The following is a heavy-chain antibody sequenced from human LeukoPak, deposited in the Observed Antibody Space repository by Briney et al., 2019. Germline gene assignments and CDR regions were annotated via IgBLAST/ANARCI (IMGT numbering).Heavy chain of an antibody. D-gene: IGHD3-22*01. V-gene: IGHV3-21*01. CDR1: GFTFSSYS. CDR2: ISSSSSYI. Sequence: GGSLRLSCAASGFTFSSYSMNWVRQAPGKGLEWVSSISSSSSYIYYADSVKGRFTISRDNAKNSLYLQMNSLRAGDTAVYYCASAADYYDSSGYLRVYYFDYWGQGTLVTVSS. J-gene: IGHJ4*02. CDR3: ASAADYYDSSGYLRVYYFDY.